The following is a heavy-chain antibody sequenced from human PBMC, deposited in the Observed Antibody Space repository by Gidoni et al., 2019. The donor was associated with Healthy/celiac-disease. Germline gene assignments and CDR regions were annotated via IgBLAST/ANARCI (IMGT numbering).Heavy chain of an antibody. CDR1: GYNFTSYG. Sequence: HVQLLQSGAEAKKPGASVNVSCKASGYNFTSYGISWVRQAPGQGLEWMGWIRAYNGNTNYAQKLQGRVTMTTDTSKSTAYMELRSLRADDTAVYYCARVNRHFDYWGQGTLVTVSS. V-gene: IGHV1-18*04. CDR3: ARVNRHFDY. J-gene: IGHJ4*02. CDR2: IRAYNGNT.